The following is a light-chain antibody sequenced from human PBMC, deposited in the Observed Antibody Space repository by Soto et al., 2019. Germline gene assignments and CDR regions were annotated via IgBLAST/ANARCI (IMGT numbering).Light chain of an antibody. J-gene: IGKJ1*01. CDR3: QQYYSYPQT. Sequence: AILMTQSPSSLSASHGDRVTITCRASQGISSYLAWYQQKPGKAPKLLIYAASTLQSGVPSRFSGSGSGTDFTLTISCLQSEDFATYYCQQYYSYPQTFGQGTKVDIK. V-gene: IGKV1-8*01. CDR2: AAS. CDR1: QGISSY.